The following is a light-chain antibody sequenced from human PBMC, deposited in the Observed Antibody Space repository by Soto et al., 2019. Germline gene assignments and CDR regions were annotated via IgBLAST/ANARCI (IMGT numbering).Light chain of an antibody. V-gene: IGKV3D-15*01. J-gene: IGKJ5*01. CDR3: QQYHNWPPIT. CDR1: QFVSSN. CDR2: GAS. Sequence: EIVMTQSPFTLSVSPGERATLCCRASQFVSSNLAWYQQKPVQAPRLLIYGASTRATGIPARFSGSGSATEFTLTISNLQSEDFAVYFCQQYHNWPPITFGQGTRLEIK.